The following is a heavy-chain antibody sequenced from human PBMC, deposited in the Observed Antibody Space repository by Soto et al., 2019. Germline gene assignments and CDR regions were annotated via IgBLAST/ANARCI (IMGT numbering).Heavy chain of an antibody. D-gene: IGHD2-15*01. V-gene: IGHV3-23*01. CDR3: AKRLWAVGGPFHY. CDR1: GFTFRGFI. CDR2: INPRGDVT. Sequence: DVQLLESGGGLVQPGGSLRLSCAPSGFTFRGFIMDWVRQAPGKGLEWVSEINPRGDVTNYAESVKGRFTVSRDNSRNSLYLQLSSLRVDDTAVYYCAKRLWAVGGPFHYWGQGTLVTVSS. J-gene: IGHJ4*02.